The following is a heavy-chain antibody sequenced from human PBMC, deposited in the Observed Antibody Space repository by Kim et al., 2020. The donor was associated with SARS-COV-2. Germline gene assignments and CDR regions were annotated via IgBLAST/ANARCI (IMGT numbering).Heavy chain of an antibody. J-gene: IGHJ4*02. CDR3: AKGIEWELPYYFDY. Sequence: ADTVKGRFTISRDNSKNTLYLQKTSLRAEDTAVYYCAKGIEWELPYYFDYWGQGTLVTVSS. V-gene: IGHV3-23*01. D-gene: IGHD1-26*01.